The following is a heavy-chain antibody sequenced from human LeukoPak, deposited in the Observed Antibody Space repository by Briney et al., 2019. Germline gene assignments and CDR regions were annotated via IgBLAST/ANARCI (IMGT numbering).Heavy chain of an antibody. D-gene: IGHD6-13*01. V-gene: IGHV3-9*01. Sequence: GGSLRLSCAASGFTFDDYAMHWVRQAPGKGLEWVSGISWNSGSIGYADSVKGRFTISRDNAKISLYLQMNSLRAEDTALYYCAKDSYSSSWYSWFDPWGQGTLVTVSS. CDR1: GFTFDDYA. CDR3: AKDSYSSSWYSWFDP. CDR2: ISWNSGSI. J-gene: IGHJ5*02.